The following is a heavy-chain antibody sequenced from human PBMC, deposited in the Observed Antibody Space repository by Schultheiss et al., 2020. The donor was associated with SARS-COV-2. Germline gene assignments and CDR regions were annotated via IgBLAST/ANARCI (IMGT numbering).Heavy chain of an antibody. D-gene: IGHD4-17*01. CDR2: ISSSGSTI. CDR3: ARPTYGDYVPYYYYYMDV. Sequence: GGSLRLSCAASGFTFDDYAMHWVRQAPGKGLEWVSYISSSGSTIYYADSVKGRFTISRDNAKNSLYLQMNSLRAEDTAVYYCARPTYGDYVPYYYYYMDVWGKGTTVTVSS. J-gene: IGHJ6*03. V-gene: IGHV3-11*04. CDR1: GFTFDDYA.